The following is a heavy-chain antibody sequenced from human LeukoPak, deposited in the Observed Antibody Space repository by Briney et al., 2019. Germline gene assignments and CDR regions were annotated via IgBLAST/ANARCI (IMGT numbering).Heavy chain of an antibody. CDR3: ARALLLRYFAFDI. V-gene: IGHV3-66*01. Sequence: GGSLRLSCAASGFTVSSNYVSWVRQAPGKGLEWVSVIYSGGSTYYADSVKGRFTISRDNSKNTLYLQMNSLRAEDTAVYYCARALLLRYFAFDIWGQGTIVTVSS. D-gene: IGHD3-9*01. J-gene: IGHJ3*02. CDR2: IYSGGST. CDR1: GFTVSSNY.